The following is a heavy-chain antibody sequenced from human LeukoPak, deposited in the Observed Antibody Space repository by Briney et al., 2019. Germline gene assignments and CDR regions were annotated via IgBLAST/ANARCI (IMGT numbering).Heavy chain of an antibody. CDR1: GYTFTSYG. CDR3: ARGAKFRSYGSGTYYTSLPFDP. V-gene: IGHV1-3*03. D-gene: IGHD3-10*01. Sequence: ASVKVSCKASGYTFTSYGISWVRQAPGQGLEWMRWINTGNGNTKYSQEFQGRVTITRDTSASTAYMELSSLRSEDMAVYYCARGAKFRSYGSGTYYTSLPFDPWGQGTLVTVSS. CDR2: INTGNGNT. J-gene: IGHJ5*02.